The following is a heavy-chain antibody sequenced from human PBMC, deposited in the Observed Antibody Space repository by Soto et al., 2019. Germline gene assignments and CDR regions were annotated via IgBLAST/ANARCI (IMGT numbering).Heavy chain of an antibody. D-gene: IGHD6-13*01. CDR2: IYYSGST. V-gene: IGHV4-39*01. CDR3: ARQAAGLIAAAGPKPDYYYYGMDV. CDR1: GGSISSSSYY. Sequence: SETLFLTCTVSGGSISSSSYYWGWIRQPPGKGLEWIGSIYYSGSTYYNPSLKSRVTISVDTSKNQFSLKLSSVTAADTAVYYCARQAAGLIAAAGPKPDYYYYGMDVWGQGTTVNGSS. J-gene: IGHJ6*02.